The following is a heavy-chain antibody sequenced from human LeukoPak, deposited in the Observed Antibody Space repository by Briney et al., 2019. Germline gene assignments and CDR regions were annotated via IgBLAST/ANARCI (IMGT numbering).Heavy chain of an antibody. CDR1: GYTFTNYA. Sequence: ASVKVSCKASGYTFTNYAVNWVRLAPGQGLEWMGWISAVNGKTKYSQKLQGRVTITRDTSASTAYMELSSLRSEDTAVYYCARDIIDRREYSFGYGYWGQGNLVTVSS. J-gene: IGHJ4*02. CDR2: ISAVNGKT. D-gene: IGHD5-18*01. V-gene: IGHV1-3*01. CDR3: ARDIIDRREYSFGYGY.